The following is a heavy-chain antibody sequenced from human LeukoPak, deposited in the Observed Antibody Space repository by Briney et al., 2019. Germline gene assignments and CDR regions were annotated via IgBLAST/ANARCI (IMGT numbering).Heavy chain of an antibody. V-gene: IGHV1-2*02. J-gene: IGHJ4*02. Sequence: ASVKLSCKASGYTFTDYYLHWVRQAPGQGLEWVGCINPNSGGTDYAQKSQGRVTMTRDTSISTAYIELSSRTSDDTAIYSWARGRTPAGGRVLDGYSGEGTLVTVSS. CDR3: ARGRTPAGGRVLDGY. CDR1: GYTFTDYY. CDR2: INPNSGGT. D-gene: IGHD6-13*01.